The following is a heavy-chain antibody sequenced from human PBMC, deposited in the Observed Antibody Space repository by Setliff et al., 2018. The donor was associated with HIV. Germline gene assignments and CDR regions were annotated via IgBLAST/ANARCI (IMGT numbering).Heavy chain of an antibody. CDR2: INPNSGDK. V-gene: IGHV1-2*02. CDR1: GYSFSDDY. J-gene: IGHJ6*03. Sequence: VKVSCKASGYSFSDDYMHWVRQAPGQGLEWMGWINPNSGDKNYAQKFQGRGTMTRDTSISTVYMELSRLISDDKAVYYCVGDRTHQTWGSRGYYYMDVWGKGTTVTVSS. CDR3: VGDRTHQTWGSRGYYYMDV. D-gene: IGHD7-27*01.